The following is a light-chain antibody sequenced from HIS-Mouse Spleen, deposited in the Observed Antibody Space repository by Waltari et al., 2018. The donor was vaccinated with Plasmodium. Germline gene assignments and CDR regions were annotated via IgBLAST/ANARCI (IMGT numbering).Light chain of an antibody. CDR1: QGISSY. Sequence: DIQLTQSPSFLSASVGDRVTITCRASQGISSYLAWYQQKPGKAPKLLMYAASTLQSGVPSRFSGSGSGTECTLTISSLQPEDFATYYCQQLNSYPSITCGQGTRLEI. J-gene: IGKJ5*01. CDR3: QQLNSYPSIT. V-gene: IGKV1-9*01. CDR2: AAS.